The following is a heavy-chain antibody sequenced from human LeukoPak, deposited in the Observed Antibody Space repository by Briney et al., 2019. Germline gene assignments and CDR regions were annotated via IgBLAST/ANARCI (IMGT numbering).Heavy chain of an antibody. CDR2: IYYGRST. CDR3: ASRMGATKFLVPGDYYFDY. CDR1: GGTISSSSYY. V-gene: IGHV4-39*01. D-gene: IGHD1-26*01. J-gene: IGHJ4*02. Sequence: SETLSLTCTVAGGTISSSSYYWGWIRQPPGRGLEWVGSIYYGRSTYYNPSLKSRLTISVDTSKNQFSLKLSSVTAADTAVYYCASRMGATKFLVPGDYYFDYWGQGTLVTVSS.